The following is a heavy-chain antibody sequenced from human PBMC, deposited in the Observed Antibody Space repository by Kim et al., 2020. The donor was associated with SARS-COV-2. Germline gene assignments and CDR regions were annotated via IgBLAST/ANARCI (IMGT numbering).Heavy chain of an antibody. CDR2: INVGNGDT. CDR1: GYTFSTYG. J-gene: IGHJ4*02. Sequence: ASVKVSCKASGYTFSTYGMHWVRQAPGQRLEWMGWINVGNGDTKYSQNFQGRVTITRDTSASTAYMGLSSLTSEDTAVYYCARGYTNGWYDYWGQGTLVTVSS. D-gene: IGHD6-19*01. CDR3: ARGYTNGWYDY. V-gene: IGHV1-3*01.